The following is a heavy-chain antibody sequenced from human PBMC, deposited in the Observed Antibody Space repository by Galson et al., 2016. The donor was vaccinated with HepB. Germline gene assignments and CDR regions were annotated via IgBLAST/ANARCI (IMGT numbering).Heavy chain of an antibody. CDR2: IKVYNDDT. D-gene: IGHD3-10*01. CDR1: GYTFSSNG. J-gene: IGHJ3*01. CDR3: ARGSDYYGSGNPFDL. Sequence: SVKVSCKASGYTFSSNGISWVRQAPGQGLEWMGWIKVYNDDTAYAQKFQGRVTMTTDTSTTTAYMELRSLRSDDTAVYYCARGSDYYGSGNPFDLWGQGTMVTGSS. V-gene: IGHV1-18*01.